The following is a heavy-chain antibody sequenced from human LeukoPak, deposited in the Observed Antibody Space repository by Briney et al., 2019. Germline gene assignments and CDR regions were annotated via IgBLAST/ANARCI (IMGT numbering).Heavy chain of an antibody. CDR3: ARAPLRARAFDI. V-gene: IGHV1-69*13. CDR1: GYTFTSYG. J-gene: IGHJ3*02. CDR2: IIPIFGTA. Sequence: ASVKVSCKASGYTFTSYGISWVRQAPGQGLEWMGGIIPIFGTANYAQKFQGRVTITADESTSTAYMELSSLRSEDTAVYYCARAPLRARAFDIWGQGTMVTVSS.